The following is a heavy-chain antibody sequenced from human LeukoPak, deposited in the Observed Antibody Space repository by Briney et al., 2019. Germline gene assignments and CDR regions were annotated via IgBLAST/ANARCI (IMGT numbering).Heavy chain of an antibody. CDR3: ARGHSITIFGVVISTRWYFDY. V-gene: IGHV4-31*03. D-gene: IGHD3-3*01. CDR2: IYYSGST. J-gene: IGHJ4*02. CDR1: GGSISSGGYY. Sequence: SETLSLTCTVSGGSISSGGYYWSWIRQHPGKGLEWIGYIYYSGSTYYNPSLKSRVTISVDTSKNQFSLKLSSVTAADTAVYYCARGHSITIFGVVISTRWYFDYWGQGTLVTVSS.